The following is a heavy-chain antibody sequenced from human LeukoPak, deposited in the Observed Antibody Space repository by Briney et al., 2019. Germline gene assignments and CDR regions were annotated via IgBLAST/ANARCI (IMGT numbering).Heavy chain of an antibody. CDR2: ISGSGGST. CDR3: AKVLRYYDSSGYYSGMDY. CDR1: GFTFSSYA. V-gene: IGHV3-23*01. J-gene: IGHJ4*02. Sequence: GGSLRLSCAASGFTFSSYAMSWVRQAPGKGLEWVSAISGSGGSTYYADSVKGRFTISRDNSKNTLYLQMNSLRAEDTAVYYCAKVLRYYDSSGYYSGMDYWGQGTLVTVSS. D-gene: IGHD3-22*01.